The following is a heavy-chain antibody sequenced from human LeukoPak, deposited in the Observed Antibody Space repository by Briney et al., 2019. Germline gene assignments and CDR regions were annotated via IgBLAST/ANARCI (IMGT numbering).Heavy chain of an antibody. V-gene: IGHV3-48*04. CDR3: AGEDVYRWGFDH. CDR1: GFNFNSYC. CDR2: IPASGSTT. D-gene: IGHD3-16*02. J-gene: IGHJ4*02. Sequence: GGSLRLSCAASGFNFNSYCLTWVRQAPGKGLEWLAYIPASGSTTFSADSVKGRFTISRDNAKNSVYLKMTSLKAEDTAVYYCAGEDVYRWGFDHWGRGILVTVSS.